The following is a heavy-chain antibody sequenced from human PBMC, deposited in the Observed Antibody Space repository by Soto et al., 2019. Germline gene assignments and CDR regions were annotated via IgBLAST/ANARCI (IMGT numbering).Heavy chain of an antibody. CDR3: ANIPTPYAQKITWFDP. D-gene: IGHD2-21*01. J-gene: IGHJ5*02. Sequence: GGSLRLSCAACGFTLSSYAMSWVRQAPGKGLEWVSAISGSGGSTYYADSVKGRFTISRDNSKNTLYLQMNSLRAEDTAVYYCANIPTPYAQKITWFDPWGKGTLVTVSS. CDR1: GFTLSSYA. CDR2: ISGSGGST. V-gene: IGHV3-23*01.